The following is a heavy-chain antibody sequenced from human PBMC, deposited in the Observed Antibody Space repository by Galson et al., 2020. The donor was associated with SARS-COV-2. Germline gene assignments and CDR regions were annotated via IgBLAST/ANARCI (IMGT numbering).Heavy chain of an antibody. V-gene: IGHV3-30-3*01. CDR1: GFTFSSYA. D-gene: IGHD3-10*01. Sequence: SLRLSCAASGFTFSSYAMHWVRQAPGKGLEWVAVISYDGSNKYYADSVKGRFTISRDNSKNTLYLQMNSLRAEDTAVYYCARPGSGSYMYYFDYWGQGTLVTVSS. J-gene: IGHJ4*02. CDR2: ISYDGSNK. CDR3: ARPGSGSYMYYFDY.